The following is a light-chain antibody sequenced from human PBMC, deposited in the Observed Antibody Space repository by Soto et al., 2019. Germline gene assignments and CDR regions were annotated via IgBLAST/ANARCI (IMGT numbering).Light chain of an antibody. J-gene: IGKJ4*01. CDR2: GAS. CDR1: QSVSSN. V-gene: IGKV3-15*01. CDR3: QQYNNWPGVT. Sequence: EIVMTQSPATLSVSPGERATLSCRASQSVSSNLAWYQQKPGQAPRLLIYGASTRATGIPARFSGSGSGTEFTPTISSLQSEDFAVYYCQQYNNWPGVTFGGGTKVEIK.